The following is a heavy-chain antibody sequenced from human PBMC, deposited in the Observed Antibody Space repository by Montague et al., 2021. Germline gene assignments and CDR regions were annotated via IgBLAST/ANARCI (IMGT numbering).Heavy chain of an antibody. J-gene: IGHJ3*02. CDR3: ARDSPVVEPWVGEHKGAFDI. Sequence: TLSLTCNVSGAPFNYGDYYWTWIRQHPGKGLEWIGYIHYTGYTQYNPSLNSRLTPSVDTSKNQFSLMLNSVTAADTAVYFCARDSPVVEPWVGEHKGAFDIWGQGTMVTVSS. D-gene: IGHD3-10*01. CDR1: GAPFNYGDYY. V-gene: IGHV4-31*03. CDR2: IHYTGYT.